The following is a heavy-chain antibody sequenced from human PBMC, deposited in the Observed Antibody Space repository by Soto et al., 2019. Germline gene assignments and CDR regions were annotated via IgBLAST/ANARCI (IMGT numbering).Heavy chain of an antibody. CDR3: ARGGGQTYYYDPLDV. J-gene: IGHJ6*02. V-gene: IGHV1-2*02. Sequence: VQLVQSGAEVKKPGASVKVSCKSCGYTFTYHYIHWVRQAPGQGLEWMGYINPNSGGKRFDKRFQDRVAMTRDTAFDNTYVAWSRLTSADTAIYSCARGGGQTYYYDPLDVWGQGTTVTVSS. CDR2: INPNSGGK. D-gene: IGHD3-16*01. CDR1: GYTFTYHY.